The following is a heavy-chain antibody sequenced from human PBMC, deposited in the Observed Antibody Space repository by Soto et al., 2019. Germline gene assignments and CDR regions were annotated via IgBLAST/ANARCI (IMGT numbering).Heavy chain of an antibody. CDR2: IWYDGSNK. CDR1: GFTFSSYG. CDR3: ARDRALGGSYYYYYGMDV. Sequence: QVQLVESGGGVVQPGRSLRLSCAASGFTFSSYGMHWVRQAPGKGLEWVAVIWYDGSNKYYADSVKGRFTISRDNSKNTLYLQMNSLRAEDTAVYYWARDRALGGSYYYYYGMDVWGQGTTVTVSS. V-gene: IGHV3-33*01. J-gene: IGHJ6*02. D-gene: IGHD1-26*01.